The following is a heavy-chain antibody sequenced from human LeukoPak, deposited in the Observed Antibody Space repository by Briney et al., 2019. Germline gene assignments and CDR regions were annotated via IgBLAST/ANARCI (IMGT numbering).Heavy chain of an antibody. J-gene: IGHJ3*02. CDR3: ARDLPHSSSWPIDASDI. V-gene: IGHV4-4*07. CDR2: IYTSGST. Sequence: SETLSLTCTVSGGSISSYYWSWIRQPAGKGLEWIGRIYTSGSTNYNPSLKSRVTMSVDTSKNQFSLKLSSVTAADTAVYYCARDLPHSSSWPIDASDIWGQGTMVTVSS. CDR1: GGSISSYY. D-gene: IGHD6-13*01.